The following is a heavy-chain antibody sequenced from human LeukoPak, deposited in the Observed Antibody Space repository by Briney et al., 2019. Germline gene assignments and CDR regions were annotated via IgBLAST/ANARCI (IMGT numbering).Heavy chain of an antibody. CDR3: ARDSRGTTFDY. CDR1: GFSFSTYW. D-gene: IGHD3-16*01. J-gene: IGHJ4*02. V-gene: IGHV3-7*01. CDR2: TNEHETEE. Sequence: GGSLRLSCEVSGFSFSTYWMSWVRQAPGKGLEWVGQTNEHETEEYYGDAVRGRFTIYRDNAKNSLYLQMNSLRPEDTAVYYCARDSRGTTFDYWGQGTLVTVSS.